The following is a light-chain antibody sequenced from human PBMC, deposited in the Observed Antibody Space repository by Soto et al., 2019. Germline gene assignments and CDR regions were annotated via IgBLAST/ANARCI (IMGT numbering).Light chain of an antibody. CDR1: SSDVGGYNY. V-gene: IGLV2-14*01. CDR2: DVS. Sequence: QSALTQPASVSGSPGQSITISCTGTSSDVGGYNYVSWYQQHPGKAPKPMIYDVSNRPSGVSNRFSGSKSGNTASLTISGLQAEDEADYYCSSYTSSSTSWVFGGGTQLTVL. CDR3: SSYTSSSTSWV. J-gene: IGLJ3*02.